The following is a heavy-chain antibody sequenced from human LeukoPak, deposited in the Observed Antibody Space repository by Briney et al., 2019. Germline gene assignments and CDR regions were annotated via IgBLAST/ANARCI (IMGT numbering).Heavy chain of an antibody. V-gene: IGHV4-30-4*01. J-gene: IGHJ4*02. CDR2: IYYSGST. D-gene: IGHD3-3*01. Sequence: ASETLSLTCAVSGGSISSGDYYWSWIRQPPGKGLEWIGYIYYSGSTYYNPSLKSRVTISVDTSKNQFSLKLSSVTAADTAVYYCARAACITIFGVVIKCRFDYWGQGTLVTVSS. CDR3: ARAACITIFGVVIKCRFDY. CDR1: GGSISSGDYY.